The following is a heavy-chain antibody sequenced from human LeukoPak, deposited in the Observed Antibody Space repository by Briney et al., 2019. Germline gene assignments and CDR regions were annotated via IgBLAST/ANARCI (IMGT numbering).Heavy chain of an antibody. J-gene: IGHJ6*02. CDR2: ISSSSSYI. CDR1: GFTFSSYS. Sequence: GSLRLSCAASGFTFSSYSMNWVRQAPGKGLEWVSPISSSSSYIYYADSVKGRFTISRDNAKNSLYLQMNSLRAEDTAVYYCARNPYYADGMDVWGQGTTVTVSS. CDR3: ARNPYYADGMDV. V-gene: IGHV3-21*01.